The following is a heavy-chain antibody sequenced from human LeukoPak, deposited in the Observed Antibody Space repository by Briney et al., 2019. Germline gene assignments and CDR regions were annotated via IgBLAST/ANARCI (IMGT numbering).Heavy chain of an antibody. Sequence: GGSLRLSCAASGFTFSNYTMNWVRQAPGKGLEWVSSISSSSRYIFYTDSVKGRFTISRDNAKNSLYLQMNSLRAEDTAVYYCARRGYCSSTSCYSDYWGQGTLVTVSS. J-gene: IGHJ4*02. CDR2: ISSSSRYI. D-gene: IGHD2-2*01. CDR3: ARRGYCSSTSCYSDY. CDR1: GFTFSNYT. V-gene: IGHV3-21*01.